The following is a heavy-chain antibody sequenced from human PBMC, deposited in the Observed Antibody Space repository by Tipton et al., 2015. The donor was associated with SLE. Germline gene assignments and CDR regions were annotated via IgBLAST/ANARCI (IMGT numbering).Heavy chain of an antibody. CDR2: INHSGST. CDR1: GGSFSGYY. J-gene: IGHJ4*02. Sequence: TLSLTCAVYGGSFSGYYWSWIRQPPGKGLEWIGEINHSGSTNYNPSLKSRVTISVDTSKNQFSLKLSSVTAADTAVYYCASKGYYDSSGPFDYWGQGTLVTVSS. D-gene: IGHD3-22*01. V-gene: IGHV4-34*01. CDR3: ASKGYYDSSGPFDY.